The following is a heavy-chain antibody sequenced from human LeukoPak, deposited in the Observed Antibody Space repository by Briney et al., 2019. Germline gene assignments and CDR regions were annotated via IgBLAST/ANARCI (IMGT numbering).Heavy chain of an antibody. D-gene: IGHD1-26*01. Sequence: SGGSLRLSCAASGFTFNNYAIHWVRQAPGKGLEWVVIISFDGGNKYYADSVKGRFTISRDNSKNTLYLQMNSLRAEDTAVYYCARDGIVGSPLFKFDYWGQGTLVTVSS. J-gene: IGHJ4*02. CDR3: ARDGIVGSPLFKFDY. CDR2: ISFDGGNK. V-gene: IGHV3-30-3*01. CDR1: GFTFNNYA.